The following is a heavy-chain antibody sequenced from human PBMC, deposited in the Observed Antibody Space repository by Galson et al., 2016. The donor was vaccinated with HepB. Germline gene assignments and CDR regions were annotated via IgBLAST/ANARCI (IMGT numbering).Heavy chain of an antibody. J-gene: IGHJ4*02. V-gene: IGHV3-23*01. CDR3: AKSVLEYDILTGYYRRGADY. CDR2: SGSGGPT. CDR1: GFTFSSYA. Sequence: SLRLSCAASGFTFSSYAMSWVRQAPGEGLEWVSSSGSGGPTYYADSAKGRFTNSRDNSKNTLFLQMHILRADDTAGYYCAKSVLEYDILTGYYRRGADYWGQGTLVTVSS. D-gene: IGHD3-9*01.